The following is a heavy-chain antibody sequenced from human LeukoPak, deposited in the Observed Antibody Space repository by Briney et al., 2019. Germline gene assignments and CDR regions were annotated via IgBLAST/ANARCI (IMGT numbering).Heavy chain of an antibody. J-gene: IGHJ4*02. Sequence: PGESLRLSCAASGFTFSSYEMSWVRQAPGKGLEWVAGMSDSGGRTNYADSVKGRFTISRDNPKNTLYLQMNSLRAEDTAVYFCAKRGVVIRVILVGFHKEAYYFDSWGQGALVTVSS. D-gene: IGHD3-22*01. CDR2: MSDSGGRT. V-gene: IGHV3-23*01. CDR1: GFTFSSYE. CDR3: AKRGVVIRVILVGFHKEAYYFDS.